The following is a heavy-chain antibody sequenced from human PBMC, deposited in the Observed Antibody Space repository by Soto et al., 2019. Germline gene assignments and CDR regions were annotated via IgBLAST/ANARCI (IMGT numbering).Heavy chain of an antibody. CDR2: ISGSGGST. CDR1: GVSLWIYA. V-gene: IGHV3-23*01. D-gene: IGHD1-1*01. Sequence: AGSLRLSCAASGVSLWIYAVSVVLQAPGKGLEWVSAISGSGGSTYYADSVKGRFTISRDNSKNTLYLQMNSLRAEDTAVYYCAKDSWLEPQLDAFDIWGQGTMVTVSS. CDR3: AKDSWLEPQLDAFDI. J-gene: IGHJ3*02.